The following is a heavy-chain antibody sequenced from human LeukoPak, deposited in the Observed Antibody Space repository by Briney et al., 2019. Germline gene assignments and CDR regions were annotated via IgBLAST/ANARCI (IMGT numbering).Heavy chain of an antibody. CDR3: VKSGGYGLIDY. Sequence: SETLSLTCSVSGGPISRGSYYWSWIRQPAGKGLEWIGRINTSGSTNYNTYLKSRVTISVDTSKNQFSLRLNSVTAADTAMYYCVKSGGYGLIDYWGQGTLVTVSS. D-gene: IGHD1-26*01. V-gene: IGHV4-61*02. CDR2: INTSGST. CDR1: GGPISRGSYY. J-gene: IGHJ4*02.